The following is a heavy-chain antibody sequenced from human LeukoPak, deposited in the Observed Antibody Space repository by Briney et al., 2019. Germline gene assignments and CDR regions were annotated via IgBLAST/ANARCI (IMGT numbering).Heavy chain of an antibody. CDR1: GGSISSSSYY. CDR2: IYYSGST. Sequence: SETLSLTCTVSGGSISSSSYYWGWIRQPPGKGLEWIGSIYYSGSTYYNPSPKSRVTISVDTSKNQFSLKLSSVTAADTAVYYCARTSSWSYYMDVWGKGTTVTVSS. J-gene: IGHJ6*03. V-gene: IGHV4-39*07. D-gene: IGHD6-13*01. CDR3: ARTSSWSYYMDV.